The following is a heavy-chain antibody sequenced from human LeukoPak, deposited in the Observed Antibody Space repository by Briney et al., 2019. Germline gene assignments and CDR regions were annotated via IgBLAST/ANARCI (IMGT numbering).Heavy chain of an antibody. CDR3: ARGWASQPYFDY. J-gene: IGHJ4*02. Sequence: PSETLSLTCAVYGGSFSDYYWSWIRQPPGKGLEWIGEINHSGSTNYNPSLKSRVTISVDTSKNQFSLKLSSVTAADTAVYYCARGWASQPYFDYWGQGTLVTVSS. V-gene: IGHV4-34*01. D-gene: IGHD7-27*01. CDR2: INHSGST. CDR1: GGSFSDYY.